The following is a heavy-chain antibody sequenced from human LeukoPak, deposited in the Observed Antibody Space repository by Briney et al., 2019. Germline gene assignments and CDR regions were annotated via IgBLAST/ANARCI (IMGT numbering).Heavy chain of an antibody. Sequence: SETLSLTCTVSGDSISDYYWSWIRQPPGKGLEWIGHVSYSGSTNYNPSLRGRITMSVDTSKNQFSLKLSSVTAADTVVYYCARGGYSWNYGVVSDYWGQGTLVTVSS. CDR3: ARGGYSWNYGVVSDY. D-gene: IGHD1-26*01. V-gene: IGHV4-59*13. CDR2: VSYSGST. CDR1: GDSISDYY. J-gene: IGHJ4*02.